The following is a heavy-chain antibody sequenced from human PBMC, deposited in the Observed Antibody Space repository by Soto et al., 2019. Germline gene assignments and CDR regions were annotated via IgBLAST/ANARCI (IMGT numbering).Heavy chain of an antibody. CDR3: ARTIGGAAAF. CDR1: GFTLSSYW. D-gene: IGHD6-13*01. CDR2: INHDGTEK. V-gene: IGHV3-7*01. J-gene: IGHJ4*02. Sequence: GFLRLSCAASGFTLSSYWRHWVRQTPGKGLEWVANINHDGTEKYYADSVKGRFTISRDNAQNSLYLQMSSLRAEDTAVYFCARTIGGAAAFWGQGTLVTVSS.